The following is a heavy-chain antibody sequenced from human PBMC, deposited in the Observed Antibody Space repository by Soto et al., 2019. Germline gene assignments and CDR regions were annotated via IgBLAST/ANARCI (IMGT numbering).Heavy chain of an antibody. D-gene: IGHD6-19*01. J-gene: IGHJ4*03. CDR3: ARVHVMVVAGSTFGY. Sequence: SETLSLTCTVSGDSISSGSYWGWIRQPPGEGPEWIASIYHGGTTFYNPSLKSRISISVDTSKNQFSLRLTSVTAADTATYYCARVHVMVVAGSTFGYWGRGTLVTVSS. V-gene: IGHV4-38-2*02. CDR1: GDSISSGSY. CDR2: IYHGGTT.